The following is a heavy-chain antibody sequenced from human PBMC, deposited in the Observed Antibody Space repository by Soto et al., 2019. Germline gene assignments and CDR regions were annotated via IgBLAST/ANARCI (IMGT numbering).Heavy chain of an antibody. CDR3: ARVGPLSDSSSWYLIDFDY. D-gene: IGHD6-13*01. CDR2: IYYSGST. Sequence: QVQLQESGPGLVKPSETLSLTCTVSGGSVSSGSYYWSWIRQPPGKGLEWIGYIYYSGSTNYDPSLKSRVTISVDTSKNQFSPKLSSVTAADTAVYYCARVGPLSDSSSWYLIDFDYWGQGTLVTVSS. V-gene: IGHV4-61*01. J-gene: IGHJ4*02. CDR1: GGSVSSGSYY.